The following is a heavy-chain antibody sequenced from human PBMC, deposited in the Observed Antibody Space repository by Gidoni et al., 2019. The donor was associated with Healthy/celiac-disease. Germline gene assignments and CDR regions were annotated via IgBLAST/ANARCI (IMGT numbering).Heavy chain of an antibody. Sequence: QVQLVHSGAEVKKPGASVKVSCKASGYTFTSYYLHWVRQAPGQGLEWTGIINPSGGSTSYAQKFQGRVTMTRDTSTSTVYMELSSLRSEDTAVYYCARQWLVHYFDLWGRGTLVTVSS. V-gene: IGHV1-46*01. CDR2: INPSGGST. J-gene: IGHJ2*01. CDR3: ARQWLVHYFDL. D-gene: IGHD6-19*01. CDR1: GYTFTSYY.